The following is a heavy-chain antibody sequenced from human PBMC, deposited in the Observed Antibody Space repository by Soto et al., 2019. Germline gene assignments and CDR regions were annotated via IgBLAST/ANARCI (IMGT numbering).Heavy chain of an antibody. J-gene: IGHJ6*02. CDR2: ISSGSRTI. D-gene: IGHD3-3*01. Sequence: GVSLSLSCAAAGFGFSIYGMTWGRQAPGKGLEWVSFISSGSRTIYYADSVEGRFTVSRDNARNSVSLQMDSLRDEDAAVYYCARIKLVEWFFINVDVYDMDVWGQGTPVTVSS. CDR3: ARIKLVEWFFINVDVYDMDV. V-gene: IGHV3-48*02. CDR1: GFGFSIYG.